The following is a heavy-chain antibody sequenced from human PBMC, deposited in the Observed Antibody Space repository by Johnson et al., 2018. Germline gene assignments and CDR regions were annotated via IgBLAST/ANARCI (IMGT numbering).Heavy chain of an antibody. V-gene: IGHV1-46*01. J-gene: IGHJ6*02. CDR2: INPSGGST. CDR3: ARKKVYYGSGSTQGFYYYYYGMDV. CDR1: GYTFTSYY. Sequence: QVQLVESGAEVKKPGASVKVSCKASGYTFTSYYMHWVRQAPGQGLEWMGIINPSGGSTSYAQKFQGRVTMTRDPSTSTVYMELSSLRSEDTAVYYCARKKVYYGSGSTQGFYYYYYGMDVWGQGTTVTVSS. D-gene: IGHD3-10*01.